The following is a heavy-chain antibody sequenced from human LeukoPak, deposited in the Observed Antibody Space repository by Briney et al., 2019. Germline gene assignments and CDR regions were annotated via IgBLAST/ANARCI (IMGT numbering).Heavy chain of an antibody. CDR3: ARVDYYDSSGYGPDY. D-gene: IGHD3-22*01. Sequence: ASVKVSCKASGGTFSSYAISWVRQAPGQGLEWMGGIIPIFGTANYAQKFQGRVTITADESTSTAYMELSSLRSDDTAVYYCARVDYYDSSGYGPDYWGQGTLVTVSS. CDR2: IIPIFGTA. CDR1: GGTFSSYA. J-gene: IGHJ4*02. V-gene: IGHV1-69*01.